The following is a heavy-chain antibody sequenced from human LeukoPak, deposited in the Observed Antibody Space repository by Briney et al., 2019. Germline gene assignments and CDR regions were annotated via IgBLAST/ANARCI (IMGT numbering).Heavy chain of an antibody. CDR3: GRVFGGEPPPAYYFDY. J-gene: IGHJ4*02. D-gene: IGHD3-10*01. Sequence: TGGSLRLSCAASGFTFSSYAMSWVRQAPGKGLEWVAVISYDGSNKYYADSVKGRFTISRDNSKNTLYLQMNSLRAEDTAVYYCGRVFGGEPPPAYYFDYGGREPLAPVSS. CDR1: GFTFSSYA. V-gene: IGHV3-30-3*01. CDR2: ISYDGSNK.